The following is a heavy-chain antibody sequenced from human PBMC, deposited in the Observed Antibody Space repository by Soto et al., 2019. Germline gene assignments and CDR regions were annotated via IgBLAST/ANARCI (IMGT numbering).Heavy chain of an antibody. Sequence: SGPTLVNPTQTLTLTCTFSGFSLSTSGVGVGWIRQPPGKALEWLAVIYWDDYKRYSPSLKSRLTITKDTSKNQVVLTMTDMDPVDTATYYCAHRLYGDYYDDYYDYWGRGTLVTVSS. CDR3: AHRLYGDYYDDYYDY. CDR2: IYWDDYK. CDR1: GFSLSTSGVG. D-gene: IGHD4-17*01. V-gene: IGHV2-5*02. J-gene: IGHJ4*02.